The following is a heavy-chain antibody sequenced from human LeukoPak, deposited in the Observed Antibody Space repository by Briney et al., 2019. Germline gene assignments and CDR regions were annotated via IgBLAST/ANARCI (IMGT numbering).Heavy chain of an antibody. CDR2: ISYDGSNK. J-gene: IGHJ4*02. D-gene: IGHD6-13*01. CDR3: AKDFEGGYSSSWIDS. Sequence: GRSLRLSCAASGFTFSSYAMHWVRQAPGKGLEWVAVISYDGSNKYYADSVKGRFTISRDNSKNTLYLQMNSLRAEDTAVYYCAKDFEGGYSSSWIDSWGQGTMVTVSS. CDR1: GFTFSSYA. V-gene: IGHV3-30*04.